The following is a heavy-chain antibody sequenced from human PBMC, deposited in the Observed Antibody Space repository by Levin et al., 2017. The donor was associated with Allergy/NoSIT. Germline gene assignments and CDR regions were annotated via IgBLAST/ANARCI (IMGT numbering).Heavy chain of an antibody. D-gene: IGHD6-19*01. CDR2: IYHSGST. J-gene: IGHJ4*02. V-gene: IGHV4-4*02. Sequence: SETLSLTCAVSGDSISSSNWWSWVRQPPGKGLEWIGDIYHSGSTNYNPSLNSRVTISVDRSKNQFSLKLSSVTAADTAVYYCGRIPNSGYASGWYPLDYWGQGTLVTVSS. CDR3: GRIPNSGYASGWYPLDY. CDR1: GDSISSSNW.